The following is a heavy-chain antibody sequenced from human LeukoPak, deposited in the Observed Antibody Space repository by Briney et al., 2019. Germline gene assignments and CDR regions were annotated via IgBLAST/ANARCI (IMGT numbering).Heavy chain of an antibody. CDR3: ARESEDYGDYWFDP. V-gene: IGHV4-31*03. CDR1: GGSISSGGYS. J-gene: IGHJ5*02. D-gene: IGHD4-17*01. Sequence: PSETLSLTCTVSGGSISSGGYSWSWIRQHPGKGLEWIGYIYYSGSTYYNPSLKSRVTISVDTSKNQFSLKLSSVTAADTAVYYCARESEDYGDYWFDPWGQGTLVTVSS. CDR2: IYYSGST.